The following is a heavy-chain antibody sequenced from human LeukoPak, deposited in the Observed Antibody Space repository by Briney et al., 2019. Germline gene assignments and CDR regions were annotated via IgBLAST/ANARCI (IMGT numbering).Heavy chain of an antibody. Sequence: GGSLRLSCAASGFTFNSYSMNWVRQAPGKGLEWVSSISSSSSYIYYADTVKGRFTISRDNAKDSLYLQMNSLRAEDTAVYYCASGYWNDGYWGQGTLVTVSS. D-gene: IGHD1-1*01. CDR2: ISSSSSYI. J-gene: IGHJ4*02. CDR3: ASGYWNDGY. V-gene: IGHV3-21*01. CDR1: GFTFNSYS.